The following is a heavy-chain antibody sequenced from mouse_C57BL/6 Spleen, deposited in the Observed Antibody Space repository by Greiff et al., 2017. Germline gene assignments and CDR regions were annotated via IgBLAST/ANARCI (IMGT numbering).Heavy chain of an antibody. V-gene: IGHV1-52*01. J-gene: IGHJ4*01. CDR2: IDPSDSET. CDR3: ARSRYGYDDQYYAMDY. D-gene: IGHD2-2*01. Sequence: QVQLQQPGAELVRPGSSVKLSCKASGYTFTSYWMHWVKQRPIQGLEWIGNIDPSDSETHYNQKFKDKATLTVDKSSSTAYMQLSSLTSEDSAVYYCARSRYGYDDQYYAMDYWGQGTSVTVSA. CDR1: GYTFTSYW.